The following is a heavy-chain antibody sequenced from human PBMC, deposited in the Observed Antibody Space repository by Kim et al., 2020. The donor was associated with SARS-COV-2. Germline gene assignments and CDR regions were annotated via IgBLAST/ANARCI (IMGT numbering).Heavy chain of an antibody. CDR3: ATDVALWFGELVGWFDP. D-gene: IGHD3-10*01. CDR1: GYTFTSYA. CDR2: INAGNGNT. Sequence: ASVKVSCKASGYTFTSYAMHWVRQAPGQRLEWMGWINAGNGNTKYSQKFQGRVTITRDTSASTAHMELSSLRSEDTAVYYCATDVALWFGELVGWFDPWGQGTLVTVSS. V-gene: IGHV1-3*01. J-gene: IGHJ5*02.